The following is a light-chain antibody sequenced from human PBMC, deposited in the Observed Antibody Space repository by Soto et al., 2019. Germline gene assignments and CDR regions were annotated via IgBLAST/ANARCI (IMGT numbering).Light chain of an antibody. J-gene: IGKJ5*01. CDR1: RSVSANN. CDR2: GAS. CDR3: QQYNNWPSIT. V-gene: IGKV3-20*01. Sequence: IVLTQSPGTLSSSPGERATLSCRAVRSVSANNLAWYQQRPGQAPRLLIYGASRRATGIPDRFSGSGSGTDFTLTISRLQSEDFAVYYCQQYNNWPSITFGQGTRLEIK.